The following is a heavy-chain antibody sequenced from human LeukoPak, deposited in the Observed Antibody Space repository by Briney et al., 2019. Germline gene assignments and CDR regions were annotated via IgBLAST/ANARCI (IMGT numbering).Heavy chain of an antibody. J-gene: IGHJ4*02. Sequence: GASMKVSCKASGYTFTSYYMHWVRQAPGQGLEWMGIINPSGGSTSYAQKFQGRVTVTRDTSTSTVHMELSGLRSEDTAVYYCARDQEGFDYWGQGTLVTVSS. CDR3: ARDQEGFDY. CDR1: GYTFTSYY. V-gene: IGHV1-46*01. CDR2: INPSGGST.